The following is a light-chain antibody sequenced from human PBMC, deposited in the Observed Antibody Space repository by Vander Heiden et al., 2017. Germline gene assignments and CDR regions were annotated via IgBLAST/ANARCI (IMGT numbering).Light chain of an antibody. J-gene: IGKJ2*01. CDR1: QSVSSSY. CDR3: QQDGSSYT. Sequence: EIVLTQSPGTLSLSPGERATLSCRASQSVSSSYLAWYQQKPGQAPRLLIYGASSRAIGIPDRFSGSGSGTDFTLTISRREPEDFAVYYWQQDGSSYTFGQGTKLEIK. CDR2: GAS. V-gene: IGKV3-20*01.